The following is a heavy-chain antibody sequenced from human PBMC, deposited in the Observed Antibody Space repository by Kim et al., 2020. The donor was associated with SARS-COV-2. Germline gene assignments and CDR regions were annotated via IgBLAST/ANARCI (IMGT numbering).Heavy chain of an antibody. CDR1: GGSFSGYY. V-gene: IGHV4-34*01. CDR2: INHSGST. D-gene: IGHD1-7*01. CDR3: ARGRLLHWNYVARSGAYYFDY. Sequence: SETLSLTCAVYGGSFSGYYWSWIRQPPGKGLEWIGEINHSGSTNYNPSLKSRVTISVDTSKNQFSLKLSSVTAADTAVYYCARGRLLHWNYVARSGAYYFDYWGQGTLVTVSS. J-gene: IGHJ4*02.